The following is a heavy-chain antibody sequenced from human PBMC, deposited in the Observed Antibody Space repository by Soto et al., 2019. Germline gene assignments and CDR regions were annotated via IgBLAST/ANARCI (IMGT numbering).Heavy chain of an antibody. Sequence: PGESLKISCAASGFTIKNYAMHWVRQAPGKGLVWVSLINTDGSSTNYADSVKGRITISRDNAKNTLYLQMNSLRAEDTAVYYCARGRPFDYWGQGALVTVSS. V-gene: IGHV3-74*01. CDR2: INTDGSST. CDR3: ARGRPFDY. CDR1: GFTIKNYA. J-gene: IGHJ4*02.